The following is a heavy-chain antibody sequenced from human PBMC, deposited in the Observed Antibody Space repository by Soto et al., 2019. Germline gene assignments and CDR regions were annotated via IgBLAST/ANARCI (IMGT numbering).Heavy chain of an antibody. D-gene: IGHD3-22*01. J-gene: IGHJ6*02. CDR1: GFTFSTYG. V-gene: IGHV3-30*18. Sequence: GGSLRLSCAASGFTFSTYGMHWVRQAPGKGLEWVAVISYDGSNKYYGDSVKGRFTISRDNSKNTVYVQMNSLRAEDTAVYYCAKDQSVLQFDSSGYYSYFYGMDVWGQGTTVTVSS. CDR2: ISYDGSNK. CDR3: AKDQSVLQFDSSGYYSYFYGMDV.